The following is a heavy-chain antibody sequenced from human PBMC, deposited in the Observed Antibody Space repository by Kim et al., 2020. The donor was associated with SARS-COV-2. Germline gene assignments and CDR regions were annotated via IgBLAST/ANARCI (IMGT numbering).Heavy chain of an antibody. J-gene: IGHJ3*02. Sequence: SVKVSCKASGGTFSSYAISWVRQAPGQGLEWMGRIIPILGIANYAQKFLGRVTITADKSTSTAYMELSSLRSEDTAVYYCARDSGDIVVVVAASSGAFDIWGQGTMVTVSS. CDR2: IIPILGIA. V-gene: IGHV1-69*04. D-gene: IGHD2-15*01. CDR3: ARDSGDIVVVVAASSGAFDI. CDR1: GGTFSSYA.